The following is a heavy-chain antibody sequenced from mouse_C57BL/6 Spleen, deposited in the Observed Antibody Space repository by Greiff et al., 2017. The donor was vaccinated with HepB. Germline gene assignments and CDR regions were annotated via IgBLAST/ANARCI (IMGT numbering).Heavy chain of an antibody. CDR1: GFTFSSYA. CDR2: ISSGGDYI. D-gene: IGHD2-10*02. Sequence: DVMLVESGEGLVKPGGSLKLSCAASGFTFSSYAMSWVRQTPEKRLEWVAYISSGGDYIYYADTVKGRFTISRDNARNTLYLQMSSLKSEDTAMYYCTRGWYGNYVGYYFDYWGQGTTLTVSS. V-gene: IGHV5-9-1*02. CDR3: TRGWYGNYVGYYFDY. J-gene: IGHJ2*01.